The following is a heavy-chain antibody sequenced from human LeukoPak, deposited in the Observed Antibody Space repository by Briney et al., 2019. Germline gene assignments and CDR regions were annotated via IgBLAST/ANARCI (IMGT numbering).Heavy chain of an antibody. D-gene: IGHD3-22*01. CDR1: GFTFSSYS. CDR3: ATVHSSGYYDHDY. Sequence: AGGSLRLSCAASGFTFSSYSMNWVRQAPGMGLEWVSSISSSSSYIYYADSVKGRFTISRDNAKNSLYLQMNSLRAEDTAVCYCATVHSSGYYDHDYWGQGTLVTVFS. V-gene: IGHV3-21*01. J-gene: IGHJ4*02. CDR2: ISSSSSYI.